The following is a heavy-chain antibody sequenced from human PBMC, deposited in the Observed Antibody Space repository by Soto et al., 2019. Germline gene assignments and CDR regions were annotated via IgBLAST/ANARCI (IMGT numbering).Heavy chain of an antibody. Sequence: SGGSLRLSCAASVFTFSDYYMSWIRQAPGKGLEWVSYISSSGSTIYYADSVKGRFTISRDNAKNSLYLQMNSLRAEDTAVYYCARGNVENYDILTGPNDAFDIWGQGTMVTVSS. V-gene: IGHV3-11*01. CDR1: VFTFSDYY. D-gene: IGHD3-9*01. CDR3: ARGNVENYDILTGPNDAFDI. J-gene: IGHJ3*02. CDR2: ISSSGSTI.